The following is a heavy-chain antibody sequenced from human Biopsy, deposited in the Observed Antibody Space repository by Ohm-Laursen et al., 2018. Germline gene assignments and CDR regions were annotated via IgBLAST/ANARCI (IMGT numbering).Heavy chain of an antibody. CDR3: ARDRTPYYDFWSGKSFDNWFDP. J-gene: IGHJ5*02. D-gene: IGHD3-3*01. V-gene: IGHV1-18*01. Sequence: ASVKVSCKASGYTFTNYGISWVRQAPGQGLEWMGWINAYNGNTNYAQKLQGRVTMTTDTSTSTAYMELRSLRSDGTALYYCARDRTPYYDFWSGKSFDNWFDPWGQGTLVTVSS. CDR2: INAYNGNT. CDR1: GYTFTNYG.